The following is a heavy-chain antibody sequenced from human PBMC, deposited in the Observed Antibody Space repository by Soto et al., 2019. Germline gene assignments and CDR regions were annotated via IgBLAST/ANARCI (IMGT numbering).Heavy chain of an antibody. CDR1: GGSFSGYY. D-gene: IGHD3-10*01. CDR3: ARVVTMVRGVILQRSLDY. Sequence: SETLSLTCAVYGGSFSGYYWSWIRQPPGKGLEWIGEINHSGSTNYNPSLKSRVTISVDTSKNQFSLKLSSVTAADTAVYYCARVVTMVRGVILQRSLDYWGQGTLVTV. J-gene: IGHJ4*02. CDR2: INHSGST. V-gene: IGHV4-34*01.